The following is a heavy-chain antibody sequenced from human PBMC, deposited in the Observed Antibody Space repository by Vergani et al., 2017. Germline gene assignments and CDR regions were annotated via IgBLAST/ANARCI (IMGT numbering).Heavy chain of an antibody. CDR1: GFTFSSYA. D-gene: IGHD2-15*01. J-gene: IGHJ4*02. Sequence: QVQLVESGGGVVQPGRSLRLSCAASGFTFSSYAMPWVRQAPGKGLEWVAVISYDGSNKYYADSVKGRFTISRDNSKNTLYLQMNSLRAEDTAVYYCARDTSGGVFDYWGQGTLVTVSS. CDR3: ARDTSGGVFDY. CDR2: ISYDGSNK. V-gene: IGHV3-30-3*01.